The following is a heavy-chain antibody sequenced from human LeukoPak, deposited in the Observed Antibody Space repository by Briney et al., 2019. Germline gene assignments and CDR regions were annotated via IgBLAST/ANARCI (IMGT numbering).Heavy chain of an antibody. Sequence: GGSLRLSCAASGFTVSSNYMSWVRQAPGKGLEWVSVIYSGGSTYYADSVKGRFTISRDNSKNTLYPQINSLRAEDTAVYYCARETVSGAFDIWGQGTMVTVSS. CDR2: IYSGGST. CDR3: ARETVSGAFDI. V-gene: IGHV3-53*01. J-gene: IGHJ3*02. D-gene: IGHD1-14*01. CDR1: GFTVSSNY.